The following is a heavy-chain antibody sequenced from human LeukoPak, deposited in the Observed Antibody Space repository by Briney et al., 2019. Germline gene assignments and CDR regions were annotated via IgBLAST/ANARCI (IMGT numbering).Heavy chain of an antibody. D-gene: IGHD3-10*01. Sequence: SETLSLTCTVSGYSISSGYYWGWIRQPPGKGLEWIGSIYHSGNTYYNPSLKSRVTMSVDTSKNQFSLKLSSVTAADTAVYYCVRVITMVRGVIVTGFDYWGQGTLVTVSS. CDR3: VRVITMVRGVIVTGFDY. CDR2: IYHSGNT. V-gene: IGHV4-38-2*02. J-gene: IGHJ4*02. CDR1: GYSISSGYY.